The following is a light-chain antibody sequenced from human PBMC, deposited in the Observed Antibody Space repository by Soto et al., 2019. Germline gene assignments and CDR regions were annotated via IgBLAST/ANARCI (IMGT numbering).Light chain of an antibody. CDR1: RSDVGGYNY. J-gene: IGLJ6*01. Sequence: QSALPQPASVSGSPGQSITISCTGTRSDVGGYNYVSWYQQHPGNAPKLMIFEVSNRPSGVSNRFSGSKSGNTASLTISAIQAADEADYYCSSYTSTSTLVVFGTGTQLTVL. CDR3: SSYTSTSTLVV. V-gene: IGLV2-14*01. CDR2: EVS.